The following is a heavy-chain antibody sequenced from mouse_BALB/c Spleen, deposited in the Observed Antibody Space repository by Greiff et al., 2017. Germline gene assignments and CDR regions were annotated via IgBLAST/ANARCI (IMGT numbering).Heavy chain of an antibody. J-gene: IGHJ1*01. CDR3: ARWGLRWGFDV. Sequence: QVQLKQSGPELVKPGASVKMSCKASGYTFTDYVISWVKQRTGQGLEWIGEIYPGSGSTYYNEKFKGKATLTADKSSNTAYMQLSSLTSEDSAVYFCARWGLRWGFDVWGAGTTVTVSS. D-gene: IGHD2-2*01. V-gene: IGHV1-77*01. CDR2: IYPGSGST. CDR1: GYTFTDYV.